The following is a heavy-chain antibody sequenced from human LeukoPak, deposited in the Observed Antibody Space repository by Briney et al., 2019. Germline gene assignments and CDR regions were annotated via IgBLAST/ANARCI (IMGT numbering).Heavy chain of an antibody. V-gene: IGHV1-2*06. D-gene: IGHD1-1*01. CDR1: GYTFTGYY. CDR3: ARYDTNLDY. CDR2: LNPHDGGT. Sequence: ASVKVSCKASGYTFTGYYMHWVRQAPGQGLVWMGRLNPHDGGTDYAQKFQGRVTMTRDMSTTTVFMELSSLTSDDTAVYFCARYDTNLDYWGQGSLVTVSS. J-gene: IGHJ4*02.